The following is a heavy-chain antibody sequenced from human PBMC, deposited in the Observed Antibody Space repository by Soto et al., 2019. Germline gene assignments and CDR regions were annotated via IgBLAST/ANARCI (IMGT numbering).Heavy chain of an antibody. CDR2: INHSGST. CDR1: GGSFSGYY. Sequence: QVQLQQWGAGLLKPSETLSLTCAVYGGSFSGYYWSWIRQPPGKGLEWIGEINHSGSTNYNPSLKSRVTISVDTSKNQFSLKLSSVTAADTAVYYCARYSSSWYTHFDYWGQGTLVTVSS. J-gene: IGHJ4*02. D-gene: IGHD6-13*01. V-gene: IGHV4-34*01. CDR3: ARYSSSWYTHFDY.